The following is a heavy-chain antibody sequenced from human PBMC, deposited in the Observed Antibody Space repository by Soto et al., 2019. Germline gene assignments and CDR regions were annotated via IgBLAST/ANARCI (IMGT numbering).Heavy chain of an antibody. V-gene: IGHV3-21*01. J-gene: IGHJ6*02. D-gene: IGHD2-2*01. CDR1: GFTFSSYS. CDR2: ISSSSSYI. CDR3: ATVHCISTSCYAAIPPPDV. Sequence: PGGSLRLSCAASGFTFSSYSMNWVRQAPGKGLEWVSSISSSSSYIYYADSVKGRFTISRDNAKNSLYLQMNSLRAEDTAVYYCATVHCISTSCYAAIPPPDVWGQGTTVTVSS.